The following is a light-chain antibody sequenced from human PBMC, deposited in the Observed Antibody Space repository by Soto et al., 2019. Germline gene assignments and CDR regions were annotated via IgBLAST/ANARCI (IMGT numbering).Light chain of an antibody. CDR2: EVT. CDR3: SAYAGSNNYV. Sequence: QSALTQPPSASGSPGQSVTISCTGTSSDVGGSNFVSWYRQHPGKAPKLMIYEVTKRPSGVPDRFSGSKSGDTASLTVSGLQADDEADYYCSAYAGSNNYVFGTGTKLTVL. J-gene: IGLJ1*01. V-gene: IGLV2-8*01. CDR1: SSDVGGSNF.